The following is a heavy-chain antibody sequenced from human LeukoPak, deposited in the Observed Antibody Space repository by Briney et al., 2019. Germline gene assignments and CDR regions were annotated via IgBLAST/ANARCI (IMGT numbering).Heavy chain of an antibody. Sequence: SETLSLTCAISGGSISGTPYYWGWIRQPPGKGLEWIGSIYYSGSTYYNPSLKSRLTVSVDTSKNQFSLKLSSVTAADTAVYYCARASTIFGHFAYWGRGTLVTVSS. J-gene: IGHJ4*02. CDR2: IYYSGST. D-gene: IGHD3-3*01. V-gene: IGHV4-39*07. CDR3: ARASTIFGHFAY. CDR1: GGSISGTPYY.